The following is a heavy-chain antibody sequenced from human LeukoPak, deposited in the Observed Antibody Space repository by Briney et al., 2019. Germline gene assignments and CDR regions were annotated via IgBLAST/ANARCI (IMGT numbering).Heavy chain of an antibody. CDR1: GFTFGSYW. CDR2: IKQDGSEK. V-gene: IGHV3-7*01. J-gene: IGHJ4*02. D-gene: IGHD6-19*01. CDR3: AGGSGWLEDC. Sequence: PGGSLRLSCAASGFTFGSYWMNWVRQAPGKGLEWVANIKQDGSEKFYVDSVKGRFTISRDNAKNSLYLQMNSLRAKDTAVYYCAGGSGWLEDCWGQGTLVTVSS.